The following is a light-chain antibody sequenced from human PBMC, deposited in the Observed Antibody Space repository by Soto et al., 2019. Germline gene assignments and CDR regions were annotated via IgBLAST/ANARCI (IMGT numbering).Light chain of an antibody. CDR3: SSYTTSSTLV. V-gene: IGLV2-14*03. Sequence: QSVLTQPASVSGSPGQSTTISCTGTSSDVGNYNYVSWYQQHPGKVPRLMIYDVSNRPSGVSDRFSGSKSGNTASLTISGLQAEDEADYYCSSYTTSSTLVFGGGTKLTVL. CDR1: SSDVGNYNY. J-gene: IGLJ2*01. CDR2: DVS.